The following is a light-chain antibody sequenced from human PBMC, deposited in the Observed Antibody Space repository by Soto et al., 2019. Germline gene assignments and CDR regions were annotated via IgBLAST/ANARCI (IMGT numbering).Light chain of an antibody. CDR2: GAS. CDR1: QTVYNGY. CDR3: QQYVSSPRT. J-gene: IGKJ1*01. V-gene: IGKV3-20*01. Sequence: ENVLTQSPGTLSLSPGERATLSCRASQTVYNGYLAWYQQKPGQAPRLLIYGASSRATGIPDRFSGSGSGTDSTLTISRLEPEDFAVYYCQQYVSSPRTFGQGTKVDI.